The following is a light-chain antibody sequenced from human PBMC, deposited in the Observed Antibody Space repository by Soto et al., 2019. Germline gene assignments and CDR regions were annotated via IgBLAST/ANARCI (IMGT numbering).Light chain of an antibody. CDR2: KAS. V-gene: IGKV1-5*03. J-gene: IGKJ1*01. CDR3: QQYNSFPT. Sequence: DIQMTQSTSTLSASVGDRVTITCRASQSISSWLAWYQQKPGKAPKLLIYKASSLESGVPSRFSGSGSGTEFTLTISSLQPDDLANYYCQQYNSFPTFGQGTKVEIK. CDR1: QSISSW.